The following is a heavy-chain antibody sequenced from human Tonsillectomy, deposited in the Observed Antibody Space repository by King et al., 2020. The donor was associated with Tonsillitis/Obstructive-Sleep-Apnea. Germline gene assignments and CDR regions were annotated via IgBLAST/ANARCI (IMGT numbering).Heavy chain of an antibody. CDR2: INYIGST. CDR1: GGSFSGYY. D-gene: IGHD3-22*01. CDR3: AREYFYYSSGYYDY. V-gene: IGHV4-34*01. J-gene: IGHJ4*02. Sequence: VQLQQWGAGLLKPSETLSLTCAVYGGSFSGYYWSWIRQPPGKGLEWIGQINYIGSTNYNPSLKSRVTISLATSKNQFSLNLSSVTAADTAVYYCAREYFYYSSGYYDYWGQGTLVTVSS.